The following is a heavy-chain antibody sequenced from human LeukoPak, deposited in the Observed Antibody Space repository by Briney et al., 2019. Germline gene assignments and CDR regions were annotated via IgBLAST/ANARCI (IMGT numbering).Heavy chain of an antibody. CDR2: IFHSGTT. CDR1: GGSISSGGYY. J-gene: IGHJ3*02. CDR3: ATNIVATGAFDI. Sequence: SETLSLTCTVSGGSISSGGYYWSWIRQPPGKGLEWIGYIFHSGTTNYNPSLKSRVTISVDKSKNQFSLKLSSVTAADTAVYYCATNIVATGAFDIWGQGTMVTVSS. D-gene: IGHD5-12*01. V-gene: IGHV4-30-2*01.